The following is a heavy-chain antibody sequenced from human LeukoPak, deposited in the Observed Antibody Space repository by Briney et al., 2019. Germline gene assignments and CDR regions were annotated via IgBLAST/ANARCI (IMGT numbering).Heavy chain of an antibody. CDR2: INPNSGGT. D-gene: IGHD4-17*01. V-gene: IGHV1-2*02. Sequence: ASVKVSCKASGYTFTGYYMHWVRQAPGQGLEWMGWINPNSGGTNYAQKFQGRVTMTGDTSISTAYMELSRLRSDDTAVYYCARDSNGDYYFDYWGQGTLVTVSS. CDR1: GYTFTGYY. CDR3: ARDSNGDYYFDY. J-gene: IGHJ4*02.